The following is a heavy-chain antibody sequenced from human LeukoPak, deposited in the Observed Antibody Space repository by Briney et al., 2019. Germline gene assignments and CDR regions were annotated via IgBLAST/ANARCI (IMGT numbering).Heavy chain of an antibody. CDR2: IAYDGSNE. Sequence: AGGSLRLSCVASGFTFTDFGVHCVRQAPGKGLDWVASIAYDGSNENYAESVKGRFTISRDNSKNTLFLQWNSLRDEDTAVYHCARPSGSVTICGVADYVNYWGQGSLVTVSS. D-gene: IGHD3-3*01. CDR3: ARPSGSVTICGVADYVNY. J-gene: IGHJ4*02. CDR1: GFTFTDFG. V-gene: IGHV3-30*19.